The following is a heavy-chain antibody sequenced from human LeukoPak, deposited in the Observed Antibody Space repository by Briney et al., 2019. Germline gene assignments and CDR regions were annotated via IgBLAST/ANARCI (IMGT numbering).Heavy chain of an antibody. CDR3: ARDRGLTPGSDPSQNGDYYFDY. Sequence: PSETLSRTCAVSGGSTSSSNWWSWVRQPPGKGLEWIGEIYHSGSTNYNPSLKRRVNISVAKSKNHSSLNLNSVPAADTAVYYCARDRGLTPGSDPSQNGDYYFDYWGQGTLVTVSS. D-gene: IGHD3-10*01. CDR2: IYHSGST. CDR1: GGSTSSSNW. V-gene: IGHV4-4*02. J-gene: IGHJ4*02.